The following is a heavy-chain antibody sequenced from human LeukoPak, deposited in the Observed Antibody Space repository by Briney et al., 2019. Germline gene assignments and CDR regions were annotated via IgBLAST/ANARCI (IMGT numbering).Heavy chain of an antibody. CDR1: GGSFSGYY. CDR3: ARMSPRLRRLTVTTSKGFDY. D-gene: IGHD4-17*01. V-gene: IGHV4-34*12. Sequence: SETLSLTCAVYGGSFSGYYWSWIRQPPAKGLEWIVDIIHGGSTNYNPSPKSRVTISVDTSKNQFSLKLSSVTSADTAVYYCARMSPRLRRLTVTTSKGFDYWGQGTLVTDSS. J-gene: IGHJ4*02. CDR2: IIHGGST.